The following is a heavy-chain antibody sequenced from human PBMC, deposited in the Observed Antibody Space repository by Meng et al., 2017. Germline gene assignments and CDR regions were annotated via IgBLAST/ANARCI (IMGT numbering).Heavy chain of an antibody. CDR2: ISYDGSNK. CDR1: GFTFSSYA. Sequence: GESLKISCAASGFTFSSYAMHWVRQAPGKGLEWVAVISYDGSNKYYADSVKGRFTISRDNAKNSLYLQMNSLRAEDTAVYYCARDRGAYYYDSSGYYWTAWGQGTLVTVSS. J-gene: IGHJ4*02. CDR3: ARDRGAYYYDSSGYYWTA. V-gene: IGHV3-30*07. D-gene: IGHD3-22*01.